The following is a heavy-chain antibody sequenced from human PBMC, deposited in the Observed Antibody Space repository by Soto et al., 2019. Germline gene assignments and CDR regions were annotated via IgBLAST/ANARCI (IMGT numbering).Heavy chain of an antibody. CDR3: ARRRYRLHPLDY. CDR2: INHSGST. V-gene: IGHV4-34*01. D-gene: IGHD2-2*01. CDR1: GGSFSGYY. Sequence: SETLSLTCAVYGGSFSGYYWSWIRQPPGKGLEWIGEINHSGSTNYNPSLKSRVTISVDTSKNQFSLKLSSVTAADTAVYYCARRRYRLHPLDYWGQGTLVTVSS. J-gene: IGHJ4*02.